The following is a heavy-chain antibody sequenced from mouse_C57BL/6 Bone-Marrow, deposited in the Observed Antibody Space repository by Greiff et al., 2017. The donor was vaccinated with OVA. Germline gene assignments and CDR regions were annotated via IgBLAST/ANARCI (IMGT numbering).Heavy chain of an antibody. V-gene: IGHV1-19*01. Sequence: VQLKESGPVLVKPGASVKMSCKASGYTFTDYYMNWVKQSPGKSLEWIGVINPYNGGTSYNQKFKGKATLTVDKSSSTAYMELNSLTSEDSAVYYCARDDAYNVWGTGTTVTVSS. J-gene: IGHJ1*03. CDR1: GYTFTDYY. D-gene: IGHD2-3*01. CDR3: ARDDAYNV. CDR2: INPYNGGT.